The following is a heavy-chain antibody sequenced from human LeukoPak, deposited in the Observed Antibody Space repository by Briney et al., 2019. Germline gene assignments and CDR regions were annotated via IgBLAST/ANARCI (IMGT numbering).Heavy chain of an antibody. CDR1: GDALPPSRCY. CDR2: MYYSGST. J-gene: IGHJ4*02. CDR3: ARQFDARTGYYYCDY. Sequence: PSETLSHTCTLAGDALPPSRCYYRRIRQPPGKGLEWIGSMYYSGSTYSNPSLKSRVTMSADTSKNQFSLKLSSVSAADTAVYYCARQFDARTGYYYCDYWDRGTGACVS. D-gene: IGHD2-8*02. V-gene: IGHV4-39*01.